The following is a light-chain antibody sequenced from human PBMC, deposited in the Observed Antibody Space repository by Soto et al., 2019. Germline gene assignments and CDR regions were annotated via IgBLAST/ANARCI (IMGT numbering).Light chain of an antibody. V-gene: IGKV1-9*01. CDR3: QQLNSYPPT. J-gene: IGKJ1*01. Sequence: DIQVTQSPSSLSASVGDRVTITCRASQSISRHLNWYQQKPGKAPKLLIYAASTLQSGVPSRFSGSGSGTDFTLTISSLQPEDFATYYCQQLNSYPPTFGQGTKVDI. CDR2: AAS. CDR1: QSISRH.